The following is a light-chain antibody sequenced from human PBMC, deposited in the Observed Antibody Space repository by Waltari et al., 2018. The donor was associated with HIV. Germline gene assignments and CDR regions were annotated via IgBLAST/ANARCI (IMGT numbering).Light chain of an antibody. Sequence: QSVLTQTPSASRAPGQRILMSCSGTNSNVGNNFVSWFQQVSGGAPKLVSYRNDQRPSGVPARFSAAKSGSTASLAIARLQSDDEAEYFCASWDDNLNHWVFGGGTKLTV. V-gene: IGLV1-44*01. CDR3: ASWDDNLNHWV. CDR1: NSNVGNNF. CDR2: RND. J-gene: IGLJ3*02.